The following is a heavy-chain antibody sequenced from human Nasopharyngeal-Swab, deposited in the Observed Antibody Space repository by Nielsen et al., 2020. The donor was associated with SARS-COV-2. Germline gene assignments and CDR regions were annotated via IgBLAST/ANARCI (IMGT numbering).Heavy chain of an antibody. J-gene: IGHJ5*02. CDR2: ITHDRINK. Sequence: GGSLRLSCAASGFTFSNYAMHWVRQAPGPGLEWVALITHDRINKYYADSVKGRFTISRDNSKNTVYLQMSSLRSDDTALYYCATLRTAPSWGQGTLVTVSS. CDR1: GFTFSNYA. CDR3: ATLRTAPS. D-gene: IGHD2-21*02. V-gene: IGHV3-30-3*01.